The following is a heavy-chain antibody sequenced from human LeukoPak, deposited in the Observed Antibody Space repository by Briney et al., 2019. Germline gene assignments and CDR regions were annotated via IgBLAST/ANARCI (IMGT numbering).Heavy chain of an antibody. CDR2: VGSRIDSYAT. Sequence: GGSLKLSCAASGFSLSGSAIHWVRQASGKGLEWLGRVGSRIDSYATTYAASVTGRFTISRADSKSTAYLQMNSLKTEDTAVYYCRRGSDSGNSPLDYWGQGTLVTVSS. D-gene: IGHD1-26*01. CDR1: GFSLSGSA. CDR3: RRGSDSGNSPLDY. V-gene: IGHV3-73*01. J-gene: IGHJ4*02.